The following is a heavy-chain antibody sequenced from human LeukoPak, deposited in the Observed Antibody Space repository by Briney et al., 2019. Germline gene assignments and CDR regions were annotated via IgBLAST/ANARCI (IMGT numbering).Heavy chain of an antibody. CDR1: GFTFRSYW. J-gene: IGHJ4*02. Sequence: TGGSLRLSCAASGFTFRSYWMSWVRQAPGKGLEWVANINQGGSVKYYVDSVKGRFTISRDDAKNSLYVQMNSLRDEDTAVYYCARVGYSGWNLEYWGQGTLLTVSS. CDR3: ARVGYSGWNLEY. CDR2: INQGGSVK. V-gene: IGHV3-7*01. D-gene: IGHD5-12*01.